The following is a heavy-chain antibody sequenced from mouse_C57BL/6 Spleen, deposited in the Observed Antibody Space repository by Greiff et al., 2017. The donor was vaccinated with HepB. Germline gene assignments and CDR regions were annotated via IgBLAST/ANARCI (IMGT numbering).Heavy chain of an antibody. CDR1: GYTFTSYW. CDR3: ASLFMTTVVATDWYFDV. CDR2: IHPNSGST. D-gene: IGHD1-1*01. Sequence: QVQLQQSGAELVKPGASVKLSCKASGYTFTSYWIHWVKQRPGQGLEWIGMIHPNSGSTNYNEKFKSKATLTVDKSSSTAYMQLSSLTSEDSAVYYCASLFMTTVVATDWYFDVWGTGTTVTVSS. J-gene: IGHJ1*03. V-gene: IGHV1-64*01.